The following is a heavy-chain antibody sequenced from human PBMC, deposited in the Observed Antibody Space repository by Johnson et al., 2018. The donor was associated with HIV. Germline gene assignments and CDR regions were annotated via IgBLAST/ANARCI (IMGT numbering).Heavy chain of an antibody. Sequence: QVQLVESGGGVVQPGRSLRLSCAASGFTFSSYAMHWVRQAPAKGLEWVAVISYDGSDKYYAASVKGRFTISRDSSKNTIYLQMNSLRAEDTAVYYCARAPWVVAATLSGAFDIWGQGTMVTVSS. J-gene: IGHJ3*02. CDR2: ISYDGSDK. CDR3: ARAPWVVAATLSGAFDI. V-gene: IGHV3-30*04. D-gene: IGHD2-15*01. CDR1: GFTFSSYA.